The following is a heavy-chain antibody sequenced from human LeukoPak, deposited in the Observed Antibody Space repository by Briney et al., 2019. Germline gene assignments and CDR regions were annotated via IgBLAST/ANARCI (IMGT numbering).Heavy chain of an antibody. D-gene: IGHD6-13*01. J-gene: IGHJ4*02. Sequence: GGSLRLSCAASGFTFSSYAMYWVRQAPGKGLEWVSAISGSGGSTYYADSVKGRFTISRDNSKNTLYLQMNSLRAEDTAVYYCAKVHMGSSWYTPGVYYFDYWGQGTLVTVSS. V-gene: IGHV3-23*01. CDR1: GFTFSSYA. CDR3: AKVHMGSSWYTPGVYYFDY. CDR2: ISGSGGST.